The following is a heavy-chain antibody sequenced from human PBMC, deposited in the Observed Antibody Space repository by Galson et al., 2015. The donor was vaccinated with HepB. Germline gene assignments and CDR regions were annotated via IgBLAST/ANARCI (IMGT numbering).Heavy chain of an antibody. V-gene: IGHV1-69*13. CDR3: VRGLFSIVVASDAFDI. J-gene: IGHJ3*02. CDR2: IIPIFGTA. CDR1: GGTFSSYA. Sequence: SVKVSCKASGGTFSSYAISWVRQAPGQGLEWMGGIIPIFGTANYAQKFQGRVTITADESTSTAYMELSSLRSEDTAVYYCVRGLFSIVVASDAFDIWGQETMVTVSS. D-gene: IGHD3-22*01.